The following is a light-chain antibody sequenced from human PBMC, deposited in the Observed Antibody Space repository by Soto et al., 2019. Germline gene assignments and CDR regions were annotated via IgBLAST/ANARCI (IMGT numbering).Light chain of an antibody. CDR1: QTVSNF. V-gene: IGKV3-11*01. J-gene: IGKJ4*01. CDR3: QQRYNWPLT. Sequence: EVVLTQSPATLSLSPGEGATLSCRASQTVSNFLAWYQQKPGQAPRLLIYDASKRATGIPARFSGSGSGTDFTLTISSLEPEDFAVYYCQQRYNWPLTVXGGPKVDIK. CDR2: DAS.